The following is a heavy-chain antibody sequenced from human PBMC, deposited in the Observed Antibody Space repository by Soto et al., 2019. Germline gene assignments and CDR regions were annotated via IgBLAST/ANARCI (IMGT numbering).Heavy chain of an antibody. CDR2: IKQDGSEK. CDR3: ARVSSVNDFWSGYYMDYFDY. J-gene: IGHJ4*02. D-gene: IGHD3-3*01. V-gene: IGHV3-7*01. Sequence: QAPGKGLEWVANIKQDGSEKYYVDSVKGRFTISRDNAKNSLYLQMNSLRAEDTAVYYCARVSSVNDFWSGYYMDYFDYWGQGTLVTVSS.